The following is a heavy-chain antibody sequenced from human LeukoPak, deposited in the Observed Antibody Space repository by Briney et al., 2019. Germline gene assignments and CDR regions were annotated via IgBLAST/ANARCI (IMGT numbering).Heavy chain of an antibody. J-gene: IGHJ6*03. CDR1: GYTFTGYY. Sequence: ASVKVSCQASGYTFTGYYMHWVRQAPGQGLEWMGWINPNSGGTKYAQKIQGRVTMTRDTSISTAYMELSRLRSDDTAVYYCAREATSGSYYYYYYMDVWGKGTTVTVSS. D-gene: IGHD1-26*01. CDR3: AREATSGSYYYYYYMDV. V-gene: IGHV1-2*02. CDR2: INPNSGGT.